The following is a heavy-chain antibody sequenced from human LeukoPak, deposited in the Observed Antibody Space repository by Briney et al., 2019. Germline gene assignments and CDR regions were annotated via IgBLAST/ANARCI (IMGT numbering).Heavy chain of an antibody. CDR2: ISAYNGNT. CDR3: ARQTYYDFWSGYYTGSFSSDY. CDR1: GYTFITYG. J-gene: IGHJ4*02. V-gene: IGHV1-18*01. Sequence: ASVKVSCKASGYTFITYGISWVRQAPGQGLEWMGWISAYNGNTNYAQKLQGRVTMTTDTSTSTAHMELRSLRSDDTAVYYCARQTYYDFWSGYYTGSFSSDYWGQGTLVTVSS. D-gene: IGHD3-3*01.